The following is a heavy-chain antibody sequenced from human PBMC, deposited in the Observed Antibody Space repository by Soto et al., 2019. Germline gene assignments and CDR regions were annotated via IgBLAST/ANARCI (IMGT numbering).Heavy chain of an antibody. CDR1: GYTFTSYG. D-gene: IGHD5-12*01. J-gene: IGHJ3*02. Sequence: QVQLVQSGAEVKKPGASVKVSCKASGYTFTSYGISWVRQAPGQVLEWMGWISAYNGNTNYAQKLQGRVTMTTDTSTRTAYRELRSLRSDDAAVYYCARERTYLDIVATMDIWGQGTMVTVSS. CDR3: ARERTYLDIVATMDI. V-gene: IGHV1-18*01. CDR2: ISAYNGNT.